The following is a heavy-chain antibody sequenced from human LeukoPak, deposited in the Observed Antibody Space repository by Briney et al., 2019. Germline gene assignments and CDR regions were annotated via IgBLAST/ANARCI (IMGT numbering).Heavy chain of an antibody. CDR1: GFTVSSNY. Sequence: PGGSLRLSCAASGFTVSSNYMSWVRQAPGKGLEWVSLIYSGGSTYYADSVKGRFTISRDNSKNTLYLQMNSLRAEDTAVYYCARETMYYDSSGYWFDPWGQGTLVTVSS. J-gene: IGHJ5*02. D-gene: IGHD3-22*01. CDR2: IYSGGST. V-gene: IGHV3-66*02. CDR3: ARETMYYDSSGYWFDP.